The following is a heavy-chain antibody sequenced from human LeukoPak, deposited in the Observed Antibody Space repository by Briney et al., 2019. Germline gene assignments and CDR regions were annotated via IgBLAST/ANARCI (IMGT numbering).Heavy chain of an antibody. CDR1: GFTFSSYG. D-gene: IGHD3-10*01. CDR3: ARDANFGYDAFDI. Sequence: PGGSLRLSCAASGFTFSSYGMHWVRQAPGKGLEWVAVIWDDGSNKYYADSVKGRFTISRDNSKNTLYLEVNSLRAEDTAVYYCARDANFGYDAFDIWGQGTMVXVSS. CDR2: IWDDGSNK. V-gene: IGHV3-33*01. J-gene: IGHJ3*02.